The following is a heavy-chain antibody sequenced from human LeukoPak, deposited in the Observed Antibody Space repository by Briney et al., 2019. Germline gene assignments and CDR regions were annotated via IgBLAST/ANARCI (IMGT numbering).Heavy chain of an antibody. CDR3: AKGSLLRFWEWFDY. CDR2: IKQDGSEK. D-gene: IGHD3-3*01. Sequence: GGSLRLSCAASGFTFSRYWMTWVRQAPGKGLEWVANIKQDGSEKYYVDSVKGRFTTSRDNSKNTLYLQMNSLRAEDTAVYYCAKGSLLRFWEWFDYWGQGTLVTVSS. J-gene: IGHJ5*01. V-gene: IGHV3-7*02. CDR1: GFTFSRYW.